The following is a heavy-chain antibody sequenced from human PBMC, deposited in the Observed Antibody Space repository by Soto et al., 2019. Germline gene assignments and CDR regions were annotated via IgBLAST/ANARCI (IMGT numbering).Heavy chain of an antibody. CDR2: ISAYNGNT. D-gene: IGHD5-18*01. CDR3: ARDFFPTCYGPNAFDI. Sequence: GASVKVSCKASGYTFTSYGISWVRQAPGQGLEWMGWISAYNGNTNYAQKLQGRVTMTTDTSTSTAYMELRSLRSDDTAVYYCARDFFPTCYGPNAFDIWGQVTMVTVSS. V-gene: IGHV1-18*01. J-gene: IGHJ3*02. CDR1: GYTFTSYG.